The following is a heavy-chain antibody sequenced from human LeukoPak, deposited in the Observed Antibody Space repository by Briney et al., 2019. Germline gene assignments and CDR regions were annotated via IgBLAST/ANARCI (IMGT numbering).Heavy chain of an antibody. CDR1: GFTFSSYG. CDR3: AREGSGPNFDY. D-gene: IGHD2-15*01. V-gene: IGHV3-33*01. J-gene: IGHJ4*02. Sequence: GGSLRLSCAASGFTFSSYGMHWVRQAPGKGLEWVAVIWYDGSNKYYADSVKGRFTISRDNSKNTLCLQMNSLRAEDTAVYYCAREGSGPNFDYWGQGTLATVSS. CDR2: IWYDGSNK.